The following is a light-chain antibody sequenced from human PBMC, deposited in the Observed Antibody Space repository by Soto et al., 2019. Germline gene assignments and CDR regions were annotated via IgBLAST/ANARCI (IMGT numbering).Light chain of an antibody. CDR1: ASDIGGYTF. CDR2: DVN. CDR3: IAHGGTNPDV. V-gene: IGLV2-8*01. J-gene: IGLJ1*01. Sequence: QSALTQPPSASGSPGQSVAISCTGTASDIGGYTFVSWYQQHPGKAPKLLIYDVNKRPSGVPDRFSGSKSGNTASLTVSGLQAEDEADYYCIAHGGTNPDVFGTGTKLPVL.